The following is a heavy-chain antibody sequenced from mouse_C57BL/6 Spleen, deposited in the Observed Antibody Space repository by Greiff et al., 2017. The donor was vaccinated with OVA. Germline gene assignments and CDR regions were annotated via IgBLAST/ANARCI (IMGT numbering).Heavy chain of an antibody. CDR1: GYTFTSYW. V-gene: IGHV1-52*01. J-gene: IGHJ1*03. Sequence: QVQLQQPGAELVRPGSSVQLSCKASGYTFTSYWMHWVKQRPIQGLEWIGNIDPSDSETNYNQKFKDKATLTVDKSSSTAYMQLSSLTSEDSAVYYCARKGYSNYGYFDVWGTGTTVTVSS. CDR2: IDPSDSET. D-gene: IGHD2-5*01. CDR3: ARKGYSNYGYFDV.